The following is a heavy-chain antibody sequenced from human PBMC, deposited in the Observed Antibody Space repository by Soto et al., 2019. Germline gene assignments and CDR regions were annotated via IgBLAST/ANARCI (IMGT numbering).Heavy chain of an antibody. CDR1: GGSISSGDYS. Sequence: QLQLQESGSGLVKPSQTLSLTCAVSGGSISSGDYSWSWIRQPPGKGLEWLGNIYYSGSTYYNPSLKRRVTISVDRSKSQFSVKLSSVTAADTAVYYCARVSTMTTPYFDYWGQGTLVTVSS. V-gene: IGHV4-30-2*01. J-gene: IGHJ4*02. D-gene: IGHD4-17*01. CDR3: ARVSTMTTPYFDY. CDR2: IYYSGST.